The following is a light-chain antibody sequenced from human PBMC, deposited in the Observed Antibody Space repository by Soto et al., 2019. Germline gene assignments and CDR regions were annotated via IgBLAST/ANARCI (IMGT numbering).Light chain of an antibody. J-gene: IGKJ1*01. V-gene: IGKV1-5*03. CDR1: QSIRTW. CDR3: QQYSSHST. CDR2: QAS. Sequence: DVQMTQSPSTLSASVGDRVTIICRASQSIRTWLAWYQQKPGKAPKLLIYQASSLENGVPSRFSGSGSGTEFSLTISSLQPDDFATYYCQQYSSHSTFGQGPKVDI.